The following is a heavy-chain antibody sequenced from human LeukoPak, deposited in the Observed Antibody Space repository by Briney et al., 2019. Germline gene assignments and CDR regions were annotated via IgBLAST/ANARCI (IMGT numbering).Heavy chain of an antibody. CDR3: ARGADDFGDLYYYMDV. Sequence: SETLSLTCTVSGGSISSGSYYWGWIRQPPGKGLEWIGSIYYSGSTYYNPSLKSRVTMSVDTSKNQFSLKLSSVTAADTAVYYCARGADDFGDLYYYMDVWGKGTTVTVSS. J-gene: IGHJ6*03. CDR1: GGSISSGSYY. V-gene: IGHV4-39*07. CDR2: IYYSGST. D-gene: IGHD4-17*01.